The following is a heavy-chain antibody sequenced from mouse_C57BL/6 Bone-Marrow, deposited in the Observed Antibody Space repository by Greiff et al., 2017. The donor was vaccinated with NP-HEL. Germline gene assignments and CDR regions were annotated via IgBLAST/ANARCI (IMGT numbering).Heavy chain of an antibody. V-gene: IGHV5-9-1*02. CDR1: GFTFSSYA. D-gene: IGHD2-5*01. CDR3: TRVYSNYVAY. CDR2: ISSGGDYI. Sequence: EVKLMESGEGLVKPGGSLKLSCAASGFTFSSYAMSWVRQTPEKRLEWVAYISSGGDYIYYADTVKGRFTISRDNARNTLYLQMSSLKSEDTAMYYCTRVYSNYVAYWGQGTLVTVSA. J-gene: IGHJ3*01.